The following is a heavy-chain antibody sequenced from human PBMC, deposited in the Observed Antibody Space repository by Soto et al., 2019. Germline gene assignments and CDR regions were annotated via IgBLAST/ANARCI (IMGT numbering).Heavy chain of an antibody. J-gene: IGHJ5*02. V-gene: IGHV4-34*01. CDR1: GGSFSGYY. D-gene: IGHD3-3*01. Sequence: WETLSLTCAVYGGSFSGYYWSWIRQPPGKGLEWIGEINHSGSTNYNPSLKSRVTISVDTSKNQFSLKLSSVTAADTAVYYCARGAFTYYDFWSGYYKREYNWFDPWGQGTLVTVSS. CDR2: INHSGST. CDR3: ARGAFTYYDFWSGYYKREYNWFDP.